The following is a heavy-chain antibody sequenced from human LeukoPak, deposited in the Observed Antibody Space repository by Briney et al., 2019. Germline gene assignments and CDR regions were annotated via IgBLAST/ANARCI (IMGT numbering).Heavy chain of an antibody. Sequence: PSETLSLTCTVSGGSISSGVYYWSWIRQHPGKGLEWIGYIHYSGSTYYNPSLKSRVTISVDTSKNQFSLKLTSVTAADTAVYYCAREVVVVPAAVNGAFDIWGQGTMVTVSS. V-gene: IGHV4-31*03. CDR3: AREVVVVPAAVNGAFDI. CDR2: IHYSGST. D-gene: IGHD2-2*01. J-gene: IGHJ3*02. CDR1: GGSISSGVYY.